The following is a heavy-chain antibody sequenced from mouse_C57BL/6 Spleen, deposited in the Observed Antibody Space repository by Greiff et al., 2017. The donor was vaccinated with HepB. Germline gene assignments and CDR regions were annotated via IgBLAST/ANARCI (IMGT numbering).Heavy chain of an antibody. V-gene: IGHV3-6*01. CDR2: ISYDGSN. D-gene: IGHD2-3*01. CDR1: GYSITSGYY. Sequence: EVKLVESGPGLVKPSQSLSLTCSVTGYSITSGYYWNWIRQFPGNKLEWMGYISYDGSNNYNPSLKNRISITRDTSKNQFFLKLNSVTTEDTATYYCARDDGYSYAMDYWGQGTSVTVSS. CDR3: ARDDGYSYAMDY. J-gene: IGHJ4*01.